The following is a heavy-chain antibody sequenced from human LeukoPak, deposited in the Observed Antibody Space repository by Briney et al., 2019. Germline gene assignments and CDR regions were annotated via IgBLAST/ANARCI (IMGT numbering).Heavy chain of an antibody. CDR3: ASPYGSGILNYYYGMDV. J-gene: IGHJ6*02. V-gene: IGHV1-8*01. D-gene: IGHD3-10*01. CDR1: GYTFTSYD. CDR2: MNPNSGNT. Sequence: ASVKVSCEASGYTFTSYDINWVRQATGQGLEWMGWMNPNSGNTGYAQKFQGRVTMTRNTSISTAYMELSSLRSEDTAVYYCASPYGSGILNYYYGMDVWGQGTTVTVSS.